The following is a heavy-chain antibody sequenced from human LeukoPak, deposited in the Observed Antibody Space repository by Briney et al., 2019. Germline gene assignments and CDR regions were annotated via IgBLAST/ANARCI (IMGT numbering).Heavy chain of an antibody. CDR1: GFTLSSYG. CDR2: ISYDGSNK. V-gene: IGHV3-30*18. J-gene: IGHJ4*02. CDR3: AKDVEGYYDFWSGYLNY. D-gene: IGHD3-3*01. Sequence: SGGSLRLSCAASGFTLSSYGMHWVRQAPGKGLEWVAVISYDGSNKYYADSVKGRFTISRDNSKNTLYLQMNSLRAEDTAVYYCAKDVEGYYDFWSGYLNYWGQGTLVTVSS.